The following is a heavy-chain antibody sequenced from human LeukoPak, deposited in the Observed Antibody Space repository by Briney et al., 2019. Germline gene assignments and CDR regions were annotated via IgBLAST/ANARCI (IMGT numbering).Heavy chain of an antibody. CDR1: GGTFSSYA. D-gene: IGHD2-2*01. V-gene: IGHV1-69*06. J-gene: IGHJ6*04. CDR2: INPIFGTA. CDR3: ARERRYCSSTSCFYCYYGMDV. Sequence: ASVKVSCKASGGTFSSYAISWVRQAPGQGLEWMGGINPIFGTANYAQKFQGRVTITADKSMSTAYMELSSLRSEDTAVYYCARERRYCSSTSCFYCYYGMDVWGKGTTVTVSS.